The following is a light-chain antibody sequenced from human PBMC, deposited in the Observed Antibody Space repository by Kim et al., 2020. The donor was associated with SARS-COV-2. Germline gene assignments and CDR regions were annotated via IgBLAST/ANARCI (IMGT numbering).Light chain of an antibody. V-gene: IGKV3-11*01. Sequence: LSPGERATFSCRASHIVGSRLVWYQQKPGQAPRLLIYDASNRTTGIPARFSGSGSGTDFTLTISSLEPEDFAVYYCLQRSSWPLTFGGGTKVDIK. CDR1: HIVGSR. CDR3: LQRSSWPLT. CDR2: DAS. J-gene: IGKJ4*01.